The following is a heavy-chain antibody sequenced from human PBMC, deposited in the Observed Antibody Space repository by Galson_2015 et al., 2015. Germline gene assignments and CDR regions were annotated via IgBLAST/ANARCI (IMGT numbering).Heavy chain of an antibody. J-gene: IGHJ4*02. CDR2: ISSGGGGT. D-gene: IGHD3-10*01. CDR1: GFTFDSYA. V-gene: IGHV3-23*01. Sequence: SLRLSCAASGFTFDSYAMNWVRQAPGKGLEWLSSISSGGGGTNYADSVKGRFTISRDNSKNTLYLQMNSLRAEDTAIYYCAKPFGSGSYVPYDYWVQGTLVTVSS. CDR3: AKPFGSGSYVPYDY.